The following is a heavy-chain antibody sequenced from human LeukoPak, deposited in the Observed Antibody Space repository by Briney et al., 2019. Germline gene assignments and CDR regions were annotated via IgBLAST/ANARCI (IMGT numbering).Heavy chain of an antibody. V-gene: IGHV4-59*01. Sequence: SETLSLTCTVSGGSISSYYWSWIRHPPGKGLEWIGYIYYSGSTNYNPSLKSRVTISVDTSKNQFSLKLSSVTAADTAVYYCARALDYYYDSSGFRHWFDPWGQGTRVTVSS. CDR2: IYYSGST. CDR3: ARALDYYYDSSGFRHWFDP. CDR1: GGSISSYY. D-gene: IGHD3-22*01. J-gene: IGHJ5*02.